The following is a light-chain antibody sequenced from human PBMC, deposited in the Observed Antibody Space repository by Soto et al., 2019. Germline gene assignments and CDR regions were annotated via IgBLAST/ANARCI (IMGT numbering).Light chain of an antibody. CDR1: QSVLYNSNNKNY. J-gene: IGKJ4*01. CDR3: QQYYSTPPP. CDR2: WAS. V-gene: IGKV4-1*01. Sequence: DIVMTQSPDSLAVSLGERATINCKSSQSVLYNSNNKNYLAWYQQKPGQPPKLLIFWASTRESGVPDRFSGSGSGTDFTLTISSLQAEDVAVYYCQQYYSTPPPVGGGPKVDIK.